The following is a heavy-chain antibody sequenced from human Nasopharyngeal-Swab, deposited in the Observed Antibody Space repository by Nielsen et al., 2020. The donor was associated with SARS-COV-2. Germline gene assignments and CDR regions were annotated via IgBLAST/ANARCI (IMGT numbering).Heavy chain of an antibody. V-gene: IGHV4-39*01. J-gene: IGHJ6*02. Sequence: SEILSLTCTVSGGSISSSSYYWGWIRQPPGKGLEWIGSIYYSGSTYYNPSLKSRVTISVDTSKNQFSLKLSSVTAADTAVYYCARHPFYYGMDVWGQGTTVTVSS. CDR1: GGSISSSSYY. CDR2: IYYSGST. CDR3: ARHPFYYGMDV.